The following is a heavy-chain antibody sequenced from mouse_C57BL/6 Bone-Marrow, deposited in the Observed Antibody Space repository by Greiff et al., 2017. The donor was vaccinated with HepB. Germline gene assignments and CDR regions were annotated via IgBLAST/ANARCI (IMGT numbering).Heavy chain of an antibody. Sequence: QVQLKQSGAELARPGASVKPSCKASGYTFTSYGISWVKQRTGQGLEWIGEIYPRSGNTYYNEKFKGKATLTADKSSSTAYMELRSLTSEDSAVYFCASGYYGSEDYWGQGTTLTVSS. CDR1: GYTFTSYG. V-gene: IGHV1-81*01. CDR3: ASGYYGSEDY. D-gene: IGHD1-1*01. CDR2: IYPRSGNT. J-gene: IGHJ2*01.